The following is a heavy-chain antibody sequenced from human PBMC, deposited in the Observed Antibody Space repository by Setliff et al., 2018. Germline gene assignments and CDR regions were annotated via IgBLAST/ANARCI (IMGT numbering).Heavy chain of an antibody. CDR1: GGSISSYY. J-gene: IGHJ1*01. CDR3: ARQDRFYDRSVFVEYFQH. V-gene: IGHV4-4*09. D-gene: IGHD3-22*01. Sequence: SETLSLTCTVSGGSISSYYWSWIRQPPGKGLEWIGYIYTRGSTNYNPSLRSRVTISVDTSKNQFSLKLSSVTAADTAVYYCARQDRFYDRSVFVEYFQHWGQGALVTVSS. CDR2: IYTRGST.